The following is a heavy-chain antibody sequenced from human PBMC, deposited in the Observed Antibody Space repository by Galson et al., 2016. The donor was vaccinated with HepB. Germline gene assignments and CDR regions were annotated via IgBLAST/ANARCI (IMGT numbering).Heavy chain of an antibody. CDR3: AKVSRRDYALPYCDY. Sequence: SLRLSCAASGFTFNTYAMSWVRQAPGKGLEWVSTISHTGGSTYYADSVKGRFTISRDNSKNTLYLQMNSLRAEDTAVYYCAKVSRRDYALPYCDYWGQGTLVTVSS. CDR1: GFTFNTYA. D-gene: IGHD4/OR15-4a*01. CDR2: ISHTGGST. J-gene: IGHJ4*02. V-gene: IGHV3-23*01.